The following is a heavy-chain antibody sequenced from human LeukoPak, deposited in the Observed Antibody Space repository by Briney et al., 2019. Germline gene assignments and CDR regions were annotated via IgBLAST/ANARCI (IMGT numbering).Heavy chain of an antibody. Sequence: PGGSLRLSCAASGFTFSSYGMHWVRQAPGKGLEWVAVTWYDASSKYYADSVKGRFTISRDNSKSTLYLQMNNLRAKDTAVYYCAREYSGYGIDYWGQGTLVTVSS. CDR1: GFTFSSYG. J-gene: IGHJ4*02. D-gene: IGHD5-12*01. V-gene: IGHV3-33*01. CDR2: TWYDASSK. CDR3: AREYSGYGIDY.